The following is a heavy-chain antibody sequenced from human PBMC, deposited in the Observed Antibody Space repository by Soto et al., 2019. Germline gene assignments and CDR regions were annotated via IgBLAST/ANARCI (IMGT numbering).Heavy chain of an antibody. Sequence: QVQLVQSGAEVKKPGSSVKVSCKASGGTFSSYAISWVRQAPGQGLEWMGGNIPIFGTANYAQKFQGRVTITADESTSTAYMELSSLRSEDTAVYYCVSVDYYDSSGEPDYWGQGTLVTVSS. D-gene: IGHD3-22*01. CDR3: VSVDYYDSSGEPDY. V-gene: IGHV1-69*01. CDR2: NIPIFGTA. J-gene: IGHJ4*02. CDR1: GGTFSSYA.